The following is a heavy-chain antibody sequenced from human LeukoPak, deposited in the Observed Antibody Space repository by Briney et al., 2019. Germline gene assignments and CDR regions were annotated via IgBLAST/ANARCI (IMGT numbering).Heavy chain of an antibody. CDR3: ARDAPYYYGSGSYPPHFDY. D-gene: IGHD3-10*01. CDR2: ISAYNGNT. Sequence: ASVKVSCKASGYTFTSYGISWVRQAPGQGLEWMGWISAYNGNTNYAQKLQGRVTMTTDTSTSTAYMELRSLRSDDTAVYYCARDAPYYYGSGSYPPHFDYWGQGTLVTVSS. CDR1: GYTFTSYG. V-gene: IGHV1-18*04. J-gene: IGHJ4*02.